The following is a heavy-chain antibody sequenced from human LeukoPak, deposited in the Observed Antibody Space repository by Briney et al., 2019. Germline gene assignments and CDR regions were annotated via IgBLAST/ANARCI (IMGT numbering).Heavy chain of an antibody. CDR2: ISWNSGSI. CDR3: AKSYYYGMDV. J-gene: IGHJ6*02. Sequence: GRSLRLSCAASGFTFDDYAMHWVRQAPGKGLEWVSGISWNSGSIGYADSVKGRFTISRDNAKNSLYLQMNSLRAEDTAVYYCAKSYYYGMDVWGQGTTVTASS. V-gene: IGHV3-9*01. CDR1: GFTFDDYA.